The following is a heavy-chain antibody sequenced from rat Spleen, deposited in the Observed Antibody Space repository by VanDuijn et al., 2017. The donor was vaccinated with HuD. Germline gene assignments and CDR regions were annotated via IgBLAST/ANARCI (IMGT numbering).Heavy chain of an antibody. D-gene: IGHD1-4*01. CDR1: GFTFSNAA. J-gene: IGHJ2*01. CDR3: TAVAGRDY. V-gene: IGHV10-5*01. CDR2: IRTKPNNYAT. Sequence: VQVVESGGGLVQPKESLKISCAASGFTFSNAAMYWVRQAPGKGLEWVARIRTKPNNYATYYADSVKGRFTISRDDSKSMVYLQMDNLKTEDTAMYYCTAVAGRDYWGQGVMVTVSS.